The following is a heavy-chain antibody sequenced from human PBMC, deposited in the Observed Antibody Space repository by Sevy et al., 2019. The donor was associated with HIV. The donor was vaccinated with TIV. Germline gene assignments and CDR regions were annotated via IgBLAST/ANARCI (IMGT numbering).Heavy chain of an antibody. CDR2: ISRSGTTI. D-gene: IGHD3-22*01. J-gene: IGHJ5*02. CDR3: ARENTMIEEPGWFDP. V-gene: IGHV3-11*01. CDR1: GFTFSDYY. Sequence: GASLRLSCAASGFTFSDYYMSWIRQAPGKGLEWVSYISRSGTTINYADSVKGRFTISRDNAKSSLYLQMNSLRAEDTAVYYCARENTMIEEPGWFDPWGQGTLVTVSS.